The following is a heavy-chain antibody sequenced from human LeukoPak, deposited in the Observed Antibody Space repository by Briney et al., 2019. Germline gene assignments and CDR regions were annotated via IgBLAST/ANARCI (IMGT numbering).Heavy chain of an antibody. CDR1: GYTLTELS. V-gene: IGHV1-24*01. CDR3: ATGYLVTAGLMDV. CDR2: FDTEDGKT. D-gene: IGHD6-13*01. Sequence: PSVKVSCKVSGYTLTELSMFWVRQAPGKGLEWMGSFDTEDGKTVYAQKFQGRVTMTEDTSTDTAYMELSSLRSEDTAVYYCATGYLVTAGLMDVWGQGTTVTVSS. J-gene: IGHJ6*02.